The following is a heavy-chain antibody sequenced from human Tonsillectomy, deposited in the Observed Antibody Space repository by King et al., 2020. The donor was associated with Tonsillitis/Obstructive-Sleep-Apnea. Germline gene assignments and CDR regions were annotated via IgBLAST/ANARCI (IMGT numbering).Heavy chain of an antibody. Sequence: VQLVESGAEVKKPGASVKVSCKASGYTFIGYFMHWVRQAPGQGLEWMGWINPNSGGSNFAQKFQGRVTLTRDTSNNTAYMELTRLTSDDTAVYYCARVTQGINRAFDHWGLGTLVTVSS. CDR3: ARVTQGINRAFDH. CDR1: GYTFIGYF. J-gene: IGHJ4*02. V-gene: IGHV1-2*02. D-gene: IGHD4-23*01. CDR2: INPNSGGS.